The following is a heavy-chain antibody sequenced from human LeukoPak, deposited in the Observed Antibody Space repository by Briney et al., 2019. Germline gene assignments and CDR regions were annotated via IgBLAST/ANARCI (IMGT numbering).Heavy chain of an antibody. CDR2: ISHDGNKK. J-gene: IGHJ6*02. D-gene: IGHD5-12*01. CDR1: GFSFSSYG. Sequence: GGSLRLSCGASGFSFSSYGMHWVRQAPGKGLEWVAIISHDGNKKLYEDSMKGRFTISRDNSKNTLYLQMNSLTAGDTAVYYCARDQYVGYSQGSDQYGMDVWGQGTTVTVSS. CDR3: ARDQYVGYSQGSDQYGMDV. V-gene: IGHV3-30*03.